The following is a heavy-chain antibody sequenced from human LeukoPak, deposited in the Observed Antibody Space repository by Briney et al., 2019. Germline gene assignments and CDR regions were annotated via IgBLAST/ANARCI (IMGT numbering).Heavy chain of an antibody. CDR3: ARRGDT. CDR2: INHSGST. D-gene: IGHD3-9*01. CDR1: GGSFSGYY. Sequence: SETLSLTCAVYGGSFSGYYWSWIRQPPGKGLEWIGEINHSGSTNYNPSLKSRVTISVDTSKNQFSLKLTSVTAADTAIYYCARRGDTWGQGTLVTVSS. J-gene: IGHJ5*02. V-gene: IGHV4-34*01.